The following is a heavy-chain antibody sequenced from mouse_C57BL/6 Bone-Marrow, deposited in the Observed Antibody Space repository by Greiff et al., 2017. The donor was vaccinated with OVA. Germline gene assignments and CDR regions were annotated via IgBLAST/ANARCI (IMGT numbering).Heavy chain of an antibody. CDR3: ARHLYYGSTFDY. J-gene: IGHJ2*01. CDR2: IYPSDSET. CDR1: GYTFTSYW. V-gene: IGHV1-61*01. D-gene: IGHD1-1*01. Sequence: QVQLQQPGAELVRPGSSVKLSCKASGYTFTSYWMDWVKQRPGQGLEWIGNIYPSDSETHYSQKFKDKATLTVDKSSSTAYMQLSSLTSEDSAVYYCARHLYYGSTFDYWGQGTTLTVSS.